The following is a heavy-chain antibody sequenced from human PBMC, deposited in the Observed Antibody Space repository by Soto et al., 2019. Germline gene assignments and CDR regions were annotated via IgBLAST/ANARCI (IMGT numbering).Heavy chain of an antibody. J-gene: IGHJ6*02. CDR2: IWYDGSNK. Sequence: GGSLRLSCAASGFTFSSYGMNWVRQAPGKGLEWVAVIWYDGSNKYYADSVKGRFTISRDNSKNTLYLQMNSLRAEDTAVYYCARGVTMVRGANYYYYCCMDVWGQGTTVTVSS. CDR1: GFTFSSYG. CDR3: ARGVTMVRGANYYYYCCMDV. D-gene: IGHD3-10*01. V-gene: IGHV3-33*01.